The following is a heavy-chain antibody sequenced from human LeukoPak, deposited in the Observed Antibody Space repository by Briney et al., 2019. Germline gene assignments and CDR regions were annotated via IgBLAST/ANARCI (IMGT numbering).Heavy chain of an antibody. D-gene: IGHD6-13*01. Sequence: SETLSLTCTVPGGSISSYYWSWIRQAPGKGLEWLGYIYNSRDTNYNPSLKSRVTFSVDTSKNQFSLKLSSVTAADTAVYYCARKGPIAATGPDYWGRGTLVTVSS. V-gene: IGHV4-59*01. CDR3: ARKGPIAATGPDY. CDR1: GGSISSYY. CDR2: IYNSRDT. J-gene: IGHJ4*02.